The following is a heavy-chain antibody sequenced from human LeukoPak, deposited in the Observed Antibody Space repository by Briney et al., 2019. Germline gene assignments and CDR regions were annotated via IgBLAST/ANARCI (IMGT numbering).Heavy chain of an antibody. Sequence: GGSLRLSCAASGFTFSSYGMHWVRQAPGKGLEWVAFIWYDGSNKYYADSVKGRFTISRDNSKNTLYLQMNSLRAEDTAVYYCARGSRPTVTIDYWGQGTLVTVSS. D-gene: IGHD4-17*01. CDR2: IWYDGSNK. CDR3: ARGSRPTVTIDY. V-gene: IGHV3-33*01. CDR1: GFTFSSYG. J-gene: IGHJ4*02.